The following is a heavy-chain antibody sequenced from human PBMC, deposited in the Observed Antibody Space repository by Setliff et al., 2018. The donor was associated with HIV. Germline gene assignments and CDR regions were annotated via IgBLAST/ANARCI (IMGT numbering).Heavy chain of an antibody. Sequence: SETLSLTCAVSGYSISSGYYWGWIRQPPGKGLEWIGSIYHSGSTYYNPSLKSRVTISVDASKNQFSLKLSSVTAADTAVYYCARRIIAAAGTWFDPWGQGTLVTVSS. V-gene: IGHV4-38-2*01. CDR3: ARRIIAAAGTWFDP. CDR1: GYSISSGYY. J-gene: IGHJ5*02. CDR2: IYHSGST. D-gene: IGHD6-13*01.